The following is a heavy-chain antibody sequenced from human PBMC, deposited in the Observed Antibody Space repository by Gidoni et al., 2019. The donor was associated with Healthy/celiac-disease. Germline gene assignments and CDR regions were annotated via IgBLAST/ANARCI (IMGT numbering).Heavy chain of an antibody. J-gene: IGHJ3*02. CDR2: ISGSGGST. D-gene: IGHD3-22*01. CDR1: GFTFSSYA. CDR3: AKDVLNDSSGYYFDAFDI. Sequence: EVQLLESGGGLVQPGGSLRLSCAASGFTFSSYAMSWVRQAPGKGLEWVSAISGSGGSTYYADSVKGRFTISRDNSKNTLYLQMNSLRAEETAVYYCAKDVLNDSSGYYFDAFDIWGQGTMVTVSS. V-gene: IGHV3-23*01.